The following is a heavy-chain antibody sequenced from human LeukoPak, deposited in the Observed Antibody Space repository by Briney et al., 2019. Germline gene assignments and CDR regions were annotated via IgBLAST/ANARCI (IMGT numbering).Heavy chain of an antibody. D-gene: IGHD6-19*01. CDR3: ARGIPQWPARVDY. V-gene: IGHV4-59*08. CDR2: IYYSGST. J-gene: IGHJ4*02. CDR1: GGSFSDYF. Sequence: PSETLSLTCAVYGGSFSDYFWSWIRQPPGKGLEWIGSIYYSGSTNYNPSLKSRVTISVDTSKNQFSLKLSSVTAADTAVYYCARGIPQWPARVDYWGQGTLVTVSS.